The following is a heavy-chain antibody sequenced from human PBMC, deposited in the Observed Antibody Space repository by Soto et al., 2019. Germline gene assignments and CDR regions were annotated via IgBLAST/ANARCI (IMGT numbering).Heavy chain of an antibody. D-gene: IGHD2-2*01. CDR1: GGTFSSYS. J-gene: IGHJ5*02. CDR3: ANHKPGTSWFDP. CDR2: IIPIFGTA. V-gene: IGHV1-69*13. Sequence: ASVKVSCKSSGGTFSSYSISWVRQAPGQGLEWMGGIIPIFGTANYAQKFQGRVTITADESTSTAYMELSSLRSEDTAVYYCANHKPGTSWFDPWGQGTLVTVSS.